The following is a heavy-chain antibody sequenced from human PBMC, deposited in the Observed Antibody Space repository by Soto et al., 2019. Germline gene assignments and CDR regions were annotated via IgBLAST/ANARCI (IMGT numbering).Heavy chain of an antibody. V-gene: IGHV4-34*01. CDR2: INDRGSI. CDR1: GGSFSGYY. D-gene: IGHD3-9*01. CDR3: ARESHDILTGPPWVWYFDL. J-gene: IGHJ2*01. Sequence: QVQLQQWGAGPLRPLETLSLTCGVSGGSFSGYYWAWIRQSPGKGLEWIGEINDRGSINYNPSLKSRVSISVDTSKNHYSQNLRSVTAAYTAVYYCARESHDILTGPPWVWYFDLWGRGTLVTVSS.